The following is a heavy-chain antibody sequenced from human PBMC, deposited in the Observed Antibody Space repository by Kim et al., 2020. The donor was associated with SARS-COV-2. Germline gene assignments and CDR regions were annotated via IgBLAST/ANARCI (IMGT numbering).Heavy chain of an antibody. V-gene: IGHV4-59*01. Sequence: SETLSLTCTVSGGSISSYYWSWIRQPPGKGLEWIGYIYYSGSTNYNPSLKSRVTISVDTSKNQFSLKLSSVTAADTAVYYCARGDYYYYGMDVWGQGTTVTVSS. J-gene: IGHJ6*02. CDR1: GGSISSYY. CDR3: ARGDYYYYGMDV. CDR2: IYYSGST.